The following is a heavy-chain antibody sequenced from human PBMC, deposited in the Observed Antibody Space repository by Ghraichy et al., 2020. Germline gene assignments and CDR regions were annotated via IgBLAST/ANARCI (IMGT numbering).Heavy chain of an antibody. CDR1: GGSISSYC. CDR2: IYYSGST. CDR3: ARGPTRYYFDY. Sequence: SETLSLTCTVSGGSISSYCWSWIRQPPGKGLEWIGYIYYSGSTNYNPSLKSRLTISVDTSKNQFSLKLSSVTAADTVVYYCARGPTRYYFDYWGQGTLVTVSS. V-gene: IGHV4-59*01. J-gene: IGHJ4*02.